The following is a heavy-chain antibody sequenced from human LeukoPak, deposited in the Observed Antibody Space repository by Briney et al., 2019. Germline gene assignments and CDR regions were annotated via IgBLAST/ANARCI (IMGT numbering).Heavy chain of an antibody. V-gene: IGHV1-69*04. Sequence: SVKVSCKASGGTFSSYAISWVRQAPGQGLEWMGRIIPIFGIASYAQKFQGRVTITADKSTSTAYMELSSLRSEDTAVYYCASSDGYNLSELDYWGQGTLVTVSS. J-gene: IGHJ4*02. CDR1: GGTFSSYA. CDR2: IIPIFGIA. CDR3: ASSDGYNLSELDY. D-gene: IGHD5-24*01.